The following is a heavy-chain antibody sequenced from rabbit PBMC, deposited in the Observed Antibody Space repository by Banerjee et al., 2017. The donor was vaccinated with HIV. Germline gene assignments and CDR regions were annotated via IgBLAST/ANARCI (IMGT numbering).Heavy chain of an antibody. D-gene: IGHD6-1*01. CDR2: IYAGSGGGT. V-gene: IGHV1S40*01. CDR3: ARDVGGYGGYGYTTFNL. J-gene: IGHJ4*01. Sequence: QSLEESGGDLVKPGASLTLTCTASGFSFSSSYYMCWVRRAPGKGLEWIACIYAGSGGGTYYANWAKGRFTISKTSSTTVTLQVTSLTAADTATYFCARDVGGYGGYGYTTFNLWGQGTLVTVS. CDR1: GFSFSSSYY.